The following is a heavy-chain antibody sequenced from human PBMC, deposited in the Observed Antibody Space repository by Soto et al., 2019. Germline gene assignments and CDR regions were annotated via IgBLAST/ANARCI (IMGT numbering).Heavy chain of an antibody. V-gene: IGHV3-30*03. J-gene: IGHJ4*02. CDR3: ARGTIVARQHLDY. Sequence: PGESLKISCAASGFTFISYAMHWARQAPGKGLEWVTVISIRGGDEYYAESVRGRFTISRDDSKNTLYLQMDSLRVEDTAVYYCARGTIVARQHLDYWGQGTLVTVSS. CDR1: GFTFISYA. CDR2: ISIRGGDE. D-gene: IGHD6-6*01.